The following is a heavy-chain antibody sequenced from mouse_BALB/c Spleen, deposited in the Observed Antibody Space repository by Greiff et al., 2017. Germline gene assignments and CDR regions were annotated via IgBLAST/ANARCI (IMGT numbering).Heavy chain of an antibody. CDR1: GFTFSSFG. J-gene: IGHJ4*01. Sequence: EVKLVESGGGLVQPGGSRKLSCAASGFTFSSFGMHWVRQAPEKGLEWVAYISSGSSTIYYAATVKGRFTISRDNPKNTLFLQMTSLRSEDTAMYYGARSDYDYDVYYAMDYWGQGTSVTVSA. V-gene: IGHV5-17*02. CDR3: ARSDYDYDVYYAMDY. D-gene: IGHD2-4*01. CDR2: ISSGSSTI.